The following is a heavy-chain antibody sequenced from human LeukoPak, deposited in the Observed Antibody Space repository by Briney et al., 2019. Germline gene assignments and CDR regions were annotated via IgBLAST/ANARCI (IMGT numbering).Heavy chain of an antibody. CDR1: GFTFSDYF. CDR3: ANGNRCTSPNCLGYYYFYMDV. CDR2: ISSSSDTI. Sequence: KPGGSLRLSCAASGFTFSDYFMSWIRQAPGKGLEWVSYISSSSDTIYYADSVKGRFTISRDNAKNSLFLQMNSLRAEDTAVYYCANGNRCTSPNCLGYYYFYMDVWGKGTTVTVSS. J-gene: IGHJ6*03. D-gene: IGHD2-8*01. V-gene: IGHV3-11*01.